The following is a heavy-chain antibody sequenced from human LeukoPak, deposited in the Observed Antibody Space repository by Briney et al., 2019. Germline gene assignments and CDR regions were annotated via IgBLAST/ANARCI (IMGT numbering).Heavy chain of an antibody. V-gene: IGHV1-2*02. CDR1: QYPFSGYY. J-gene: IGHJ4*02. Sequence: ASVKVSCKASQYPFSGYYVHWVRQAPGQGLEWMGWSNPNTGATNYAQKFEGRVTMTRDTSISTAYMELSGLRSDDTAVYYCARAADVRGPSRHVDYWGQGTLVTVSS. CDR3: ARAADVRGPSRHVDY. CDR2: SNPNTGAT. D-gene: IGHD2-15*01.